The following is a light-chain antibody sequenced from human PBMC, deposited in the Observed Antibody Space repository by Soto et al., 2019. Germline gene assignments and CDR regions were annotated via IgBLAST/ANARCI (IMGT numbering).Light chain of an antibody. CDR1: QSINSW. J-gene: IGKJ2*01. CDR2: KAS. CDR3: QQYDRFPYT. Sequence: DLPMTQSPSTLSASIGDTVIITCRASQSINSWLAWYQQKPGKAPKLLIHKASTLESGVPSRFSGSESGTEFTLTISSLQPDDFATFYCQQYDRFPYTFGQGTKLEIK. V-gene: IGKV1-5*03.